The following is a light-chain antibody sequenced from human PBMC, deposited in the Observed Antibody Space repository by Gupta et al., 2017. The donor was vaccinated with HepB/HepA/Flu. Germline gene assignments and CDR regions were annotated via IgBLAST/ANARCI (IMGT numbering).Light chain of an antibody. CDR2: DVS. Sequence: QSALTQPASVSGSPGQSLTISCTGTSSDVGGYNFVSWYQQHPDKAPKLMIYDVSDRPSGVSNRFSASKSGNTASLTISGLQAEDEADYYCSSYSSSSTLVVFGGGTKLTVL. CDR1: SSDVGGYNF. CDR3: SSYSSSSTLVV. V-gene: IGLV2-14*03. J-gene: IGLJ2*01.